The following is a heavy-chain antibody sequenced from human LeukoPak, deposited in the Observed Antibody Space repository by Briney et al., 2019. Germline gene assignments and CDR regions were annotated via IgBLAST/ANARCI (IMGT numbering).Heavy chain of an antibody. CDR3: ATGYDSSGYLLPYFDY. CDR1: GYTLTELS. J-gene: IGHJ4*02. D-gene: IGHD3-22*01. CDR2: FDPEDGET. Sequence: RASVTVSCKVSGYTLTELSMHWVRQAPGKGLEWMGGFDPEDGETIYAQKFQGRVTMTEDTSTDTAYMELSSLRSEDTAVYYCATGYDSSGYLLPYFDYWGQGTLVTVSS. V-gene: IGHV1-24*01.